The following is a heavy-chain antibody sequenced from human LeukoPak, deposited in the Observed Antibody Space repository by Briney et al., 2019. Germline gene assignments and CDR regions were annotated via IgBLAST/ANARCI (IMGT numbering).Heavy chain of an antibody. J-gene: IGHJ4*02. CDR2: ISYDGSNK. CDR3: AREREWELLTSPFDY. V-gene: IGHV3-30*01. Sequence: GRSLRLSCAASGFTFSSYAMHWVRQAPGKGLEWVAVISYDGSNKYYADSVKGRFTISRVNSKNTLYLQMNSLRAEDTAVYYCAREREWELLTSPFDYWGQGTLVTVSS. D-gene: IGHD1-26*01. CDR1: GFTFSSYA.